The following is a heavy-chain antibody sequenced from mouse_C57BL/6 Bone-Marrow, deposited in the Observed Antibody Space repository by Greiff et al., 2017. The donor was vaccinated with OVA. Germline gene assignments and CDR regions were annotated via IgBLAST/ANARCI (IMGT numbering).Heavy chain of an antibody. V-gene: IGHV5-2*01. D-gene: IGHD1-1*01. J-gene: IGHJ1*03. CDR3: ARHNTTVVAEGWYFDV. Sequence: EVNVVESGGGLVQPGESLKLSCESNEYEFPSHDMSWVRKTPEKRLELVAAINSDGGSTYYPDTMERRFIISRDNTKKTLYLQMSSLRSEDTALYYCARHNTTVVAEGWYFDVWGTGTTVTVSS. CDR2: INSDGGST. CDR1: EYEFPSHD.